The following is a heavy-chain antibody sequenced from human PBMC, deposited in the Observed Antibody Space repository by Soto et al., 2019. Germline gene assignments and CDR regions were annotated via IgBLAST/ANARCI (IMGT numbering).Heavy chain of an antibody. CDR2: ISGSGAGT. D-gene: IGHD2-15*01. J-gene: IGHJ6*02. Sequence: EVHLLESGGGLVQPGGSLRLSCAASGFPFSSYAMSWVRPAPGKGLEWVSGISGSGAGTYYADSVQGRFTISRDNSENTLYLEMNSLRAEDTAVYYCANARYCSGGSCYGLPYYYGMDVWGQGTTVTVSS. CDR3: ANARYCSGGSCYGLPYYYGMDV. V-gene: IGHV3-23*01. CDR1: GFPFSSYA.